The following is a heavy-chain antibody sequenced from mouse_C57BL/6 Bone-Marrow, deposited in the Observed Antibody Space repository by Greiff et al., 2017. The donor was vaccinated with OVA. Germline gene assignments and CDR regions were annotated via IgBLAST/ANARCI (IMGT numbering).Heavy chain of an antibody. Sequence: VQLKESGAELARPGASVKLSCKASGYTFTSYGISWVKQRTGQGLEWIGEIYPRSGNTYYNEKFKGKATLTADKSSSTAYMELRSLTSEDSAVYFCARSYYYGSSFAYWGQGTLVTVSA. CDR2: IYPRSGNT. CDR3: ARSYYYGSSFAY. CDR1: GYTFTSYG. V-gene: IGHV1-81*01. J-gene: IGHJ3*01. D-gene: IGHD1-1*01.